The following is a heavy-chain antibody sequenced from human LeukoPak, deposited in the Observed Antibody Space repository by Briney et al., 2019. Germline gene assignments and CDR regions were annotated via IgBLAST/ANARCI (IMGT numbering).Heavy chain of an antibody. CDR1: GDSISGQY. Sequence: SETLSLTCSVSGDSISGQYWSWIRQPHGSGLEWIGYVHSRGTTNYNPSLKSRVTISVDTSKSQISLTVTSVTAADTAVYYCARTTSFLDPWGQGILVTVSS. CDR2: VHSRGTT. J-gene: IGHJ5*02. CDR3: ARTTSFLDP. V-gene: IGHV4-59*11. D-gene: IGHD1-1*01.